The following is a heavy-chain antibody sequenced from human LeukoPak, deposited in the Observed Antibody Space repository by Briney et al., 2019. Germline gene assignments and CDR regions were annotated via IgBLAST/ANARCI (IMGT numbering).Heavy chain of an antibody. D-gene: IGHD1-26*01. J-gene: IGHJ6*03. CDR1: GGSISSSSYY. V-gene: IGHV4-39*01. Sequence: SETLSLTCTVSGGSISSSSYYWGWIRQPPGKGLEWIGSIYYSGSTYYNPSLKSRVTISVDTSKNQFSLKLSSVTAADTAVYYCASIVGARERSGYYYMDVWGKGTTVTVSS. CDR3: ASIVGARERSGYYYMDV. CDR2: IYYSGST.